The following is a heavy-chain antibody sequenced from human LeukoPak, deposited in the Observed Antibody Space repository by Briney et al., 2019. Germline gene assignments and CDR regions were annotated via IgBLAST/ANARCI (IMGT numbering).Heavy chain of an antibody. V-gene: IGHV6-1*01. CDR3: ARIATVTQDDY. D-gene: IGHD4-17*01. CDR2: TYYRSKWYN. J-gene: IGHJ4*02. CDR1: GDSVSNNRAD. Sequence: SQTHSLTCAISGDSVSNNRADWNWIRQSPSRGLEWLGRTYYRSKWYNDYALSVKSRITINPDTSKNQFSLQLNSVTPEDTAVYYCARIATVTQDDYWGQGTLVTASS.